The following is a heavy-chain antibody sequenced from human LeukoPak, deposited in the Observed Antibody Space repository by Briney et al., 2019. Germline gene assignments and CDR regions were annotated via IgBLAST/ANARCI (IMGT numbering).Heavy chain of an antibody. V-gene: IGHV3-21*01. CDR1: GFTFSNYG. D-gene: IGHD3-22*01. Sequence: PGGSLRLSCAASGFTFSNYGMSWVRQAPGKGLEWVSSISSSSSYIYYADSVKGRFTISRDNAKNSLYLQMNSLRAEDTAVYYCARDSEYYDSSGYYDAFDIWGQGTMVTVSS. CDR3: ARDSEYYDSSGYYDAFDI. CDR2: ISSSSSYI. J-gene: IGHJ3*02.